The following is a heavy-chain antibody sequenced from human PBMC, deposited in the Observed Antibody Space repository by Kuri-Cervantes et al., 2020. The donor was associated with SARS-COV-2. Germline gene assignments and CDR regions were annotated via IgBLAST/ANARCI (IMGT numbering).Heavy chain of an antibody. J-gene: IGHJ3*02. CDR2: ISSSGSTI. D-gene: IGHD2-2*01. CDR3: ARERYCSSTSCPNDAFDI. CDR1: GFTFSSYA. Sequence: GGSLRLSCAASGFTFSSYAMHWVRQAPGKGLEWVSYISSSGSTIYYADSVKGRFTISRDNAKNSLYLQMNSLRAEDTAVYYCARERYCSSTSCPNDAFDIWGQGTMVTVSS. V-gene: IGHV3-48*04.